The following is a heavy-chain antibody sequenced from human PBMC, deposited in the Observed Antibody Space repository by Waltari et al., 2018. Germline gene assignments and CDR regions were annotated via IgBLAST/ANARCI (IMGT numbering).Heavy chain of an antibody. CDR2: IKQDGSEK. J-gene: IGHJ6*02. Sequence: EVQLVESGGGLVQPGGSLRLSCAASGFPFSSYWMSWVRQAPGKGLEWVANIKQDGSEKYYVDSVKGRFTISRDNAKNSLYLQMNSLRAEDTAVYYCARKWIGMDVWGQGTTVTVSS. D-gene: IGHD2-2*03. CDR3: ARKWIGMDV. CDR1: GFPFSSYW. V-gene: IGHV3-7*01.